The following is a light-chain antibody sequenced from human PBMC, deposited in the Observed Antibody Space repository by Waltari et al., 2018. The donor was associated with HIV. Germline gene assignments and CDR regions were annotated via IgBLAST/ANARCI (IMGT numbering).Light chain of an antibody. V-gene: IGLV1-40*01. CDR2: INI. Sequence: QSVLTQPASVSGALGQRVTISCTGSSSNIGADNDVHWYKQFPGAAPNLLIYININRPSGFPYRFSGSKSGTSASLSISGLQAEDEADYYCQSYDSRLTVWVFGGGTKVTVL. CDR1: SSNIGADND. J-gene: IGLJ3*02. CDR3: QSYDSRLTVWV.